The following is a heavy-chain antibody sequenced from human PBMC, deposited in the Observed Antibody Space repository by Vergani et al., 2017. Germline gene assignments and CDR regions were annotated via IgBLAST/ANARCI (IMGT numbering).Heavy chain of an antibody. V-gene: IGHV1-3*01. D-gene: IGHD6-13*01. Sequence: QVQLVQSGAEVKKPGASVKVSCKASGYPFTSYAMHWVRQAPGQRLEWMGWINAGNGNTKYSQKFQGRVTIARDTSASTAYMELSSLRSEDTAVYYCARDKGSSSHFGYWGQGTLVTVSS. J-gene: IGHJ4*02. CDR2: INAGNGNT. CDR1: GYPFTSYA. CDR3: ARDKGSSSHFGY.